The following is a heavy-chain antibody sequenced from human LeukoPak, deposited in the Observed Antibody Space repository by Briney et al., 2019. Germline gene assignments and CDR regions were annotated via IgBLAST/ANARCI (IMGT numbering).Heavy chain of an antibody. CDR3: ARENNYFDY. V-gene: IGHV4-59*01. J-gene: IGHJ4*02. Sequence: PSETLSLTCTVSGGSISSYYWRWIRQPPGKGLEWIGYIYHSGSTNYNPSLKSRVTISLDTSKNQISLKLSSVTAADTAVYYCARENNYFDYWGQGTLVTVSS. CDR1: GGSISSYY. CDR2: IYHSGST.